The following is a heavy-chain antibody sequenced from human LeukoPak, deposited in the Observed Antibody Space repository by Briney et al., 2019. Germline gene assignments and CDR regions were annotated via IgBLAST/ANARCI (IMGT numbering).Heavy chain of an antibody. D-gene: IGHD4-17*01. V-gene: IGHV3-7*01. CDR1: GFTFSSYW. CDR3: ASSQMTTVTTSHYYYYYMDV. Sequence: PGGSLRLSCAASGFTFSSYWMSWVRQAPGKGLEWVAHIKQDGSEKYYVDSVKGRFTISRDNAKNSLYLQMNSLRAEDTAVYYCASSQMTTVTTSHYYYYYMDVWGKGTTVTVSS. CDR2: IKQDGSEK. J-gene: IGHJ6*03.